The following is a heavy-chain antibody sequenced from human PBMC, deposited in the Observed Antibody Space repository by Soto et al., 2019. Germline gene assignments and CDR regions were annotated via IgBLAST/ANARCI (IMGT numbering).Heavy chain of an antibody. CDR2: ISYDGSNK. CDR1: GFTFSSHA. J-gene: IGHJ3*02. Sequence: GGSLRLSCAASGFTFSSHAMHWVRQAPGKGLEWVAVISYDGSNKYYADSVKGRFTISRDNSKNTLYLQMNSLRAEDTAVYYCALSINYYGSGSYPLAFDIWGQGTMVTVSS. CDR3: ALSINYYGSGSYPLAFDI. D-gene: IGHD3-10*01. V-gene: IGHV3-30-3*01.